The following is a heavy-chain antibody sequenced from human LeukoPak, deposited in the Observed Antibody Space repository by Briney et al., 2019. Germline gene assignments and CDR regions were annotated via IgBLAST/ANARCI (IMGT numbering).Heavy chain of an antibody. D-gene: IGHD4-17*01. V-gene: IGHV3-30*02. Sequence: PGGSLRLSCAASGFTFSSYGMHWVRQAPGKGLEWVAFIRYDGSNKYYADSVKGRFTISRDNSKNTLYLQMNSLRAEDTAVYYCAKGYDYGDYGEVIYWGQGTLVTVSS. CDR3: AKGYDYGDYGEVIY. J-gene: IGHJ4*02. CDR1: GFTFSSYG. CDR2: IRYDGSNK.